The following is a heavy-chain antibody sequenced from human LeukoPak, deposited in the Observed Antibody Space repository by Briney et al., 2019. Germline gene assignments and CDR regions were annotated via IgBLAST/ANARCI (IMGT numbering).Heavy chain of an antibody. V-gene: IGHV4-59*12. CDR3: ARPATVWGSYRYLYFQH. D-gene: IGHD3-16*02. Sequence: SETLSLTCTVSSGSFRTYYWSWIRQPPGKGLEWIGYIFYNEGTNYNPSLKSRVTISVDTSKNQFSLKLSSVTAADTAVYYCARPATVWGSYRYLYFQHWGQGTLVTVSS. CDR2: IFYNEGT. J-gene: IGHJ1*01. CDR1: SGSFRTYY.